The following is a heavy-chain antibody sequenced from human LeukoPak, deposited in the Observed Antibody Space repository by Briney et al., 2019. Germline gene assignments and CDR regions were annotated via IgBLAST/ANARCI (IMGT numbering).Heavy chain of an antibody. V-gene: IGHV4-34*01. J-gene: IGHJ4*02. CDR1: GGSFSGYY. CDR3: AREDSATDFDF. CDR2: INHSGNT. D-gene: IGHD2/OR15-2a*01. Sequence: PSETLSLTCAVYGGSFSGYYWTWIRQPPGKGLEWIGEINHSGNTNYNPSLKSRVTISVDTSKHQFSLKLTSVTDADTAVYYCAREDSATDFDFWGQGTLVAVSS.